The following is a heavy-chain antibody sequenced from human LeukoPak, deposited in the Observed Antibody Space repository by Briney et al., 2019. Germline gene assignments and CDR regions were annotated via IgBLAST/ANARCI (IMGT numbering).Heavy chain of an antibody. CDR3: ARDNYDILTGYLPFDY. J-gene: IGHJ4*02. V-gene: IGHV7-4-1*02. D-gene: IGHD3-9*01. CDR2: INTNTGNP. CDR1: GYTFTGYY. Sequence: ASVKVSCKASGYTFTGYYMHWVRQAPGQGLEWMGWINTNTGNPTYAQGFTGRFVFSLDTSVSTAYLQISSLKAEDTAVYYCARDNYDILTGYLPFDYWGQGTLVTVSS.